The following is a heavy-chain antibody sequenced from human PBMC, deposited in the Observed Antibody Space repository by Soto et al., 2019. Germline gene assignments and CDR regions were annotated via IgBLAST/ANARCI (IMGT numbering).Heavy chain of an antibody. Sequence: ESGGGLVQPGGSLRLSCAASGFTFSSYDMHWVRQATGKGLEWVSAIGTAGDTYYPGSVKGRFTISRENAKNSLYLQMNSLRAEDTAVYYCATAGYSSSWYWFDYWGQGTLVTVSS. V-gene: IGHV3-13*01. CDR3: ATAGYSSSWYWFDY. CDR2: IGTAGDT. D-gene: IGHD6-13*01. CDR1: GFTFSSYD. J-gene: IGHJ4*02.